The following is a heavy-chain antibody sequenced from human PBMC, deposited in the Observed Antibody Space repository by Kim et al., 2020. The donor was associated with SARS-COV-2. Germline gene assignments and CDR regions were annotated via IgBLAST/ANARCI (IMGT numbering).Heavy chain of an antibody. D-gene: IGHD4-17*01. CDR2: IKSKTDGGTT. CDR3: TTGISTVMGY. J-gene: IGHJ4*02. CDR1: GFTFSNAW. V-gene: IGHV3-15*01. Sequence: GGSLRLSCAASGFTFSNAWMSWVRQAPGKGLEWVGRIKSKTDGGTTDYAAPVEGRYTISRNDTKNTLYLQMNSLKTEDTAVYYCTTGISTVMGYWGQVTLVTISS.